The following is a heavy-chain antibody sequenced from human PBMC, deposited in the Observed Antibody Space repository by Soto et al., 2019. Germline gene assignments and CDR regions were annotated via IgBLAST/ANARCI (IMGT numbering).Heavy chain of an antibody. CDR2: LNPDTAST. D-gene: IGHD3-10*01. Sequence: ASVKVSCKASGYSFSNYTIHWVRQAPGQGLEWMGWLNPDTASTKFSPKFQGRVIITRDKSANTAFMQLTSLTSEDTALYYCARGGGYYGSGAYYRGYFDHWGLGTLVTVSS. CDR1: GYSFSNYT. CDR3: ARGGGYYGSGAYYRGYFDH. V-gene: IGHV1-3*01. J-gene: IGHJ4*02.